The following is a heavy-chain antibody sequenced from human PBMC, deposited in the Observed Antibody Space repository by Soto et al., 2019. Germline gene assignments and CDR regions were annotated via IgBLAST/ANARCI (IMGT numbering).Heavy chain of an antibody. J-gene: IGHJ4*02. D-gene: IGHD3-3*01. CDR1: GFTFRSYG. Sequence: VGSLRLSCAASGFTFRSYGMHWGRQAPGKGLEWVAVISYDGSNTYYADSAKGRFALSRDNSKNTLYLQMNSLRAEDTAVYYCANGGLLQFLEWVKNWRQGTLVTVAS. V-gene: IGHV3-30*18. CDR3: ANGGLLQFLEWVKN. CDR2: ISYDGSNT.